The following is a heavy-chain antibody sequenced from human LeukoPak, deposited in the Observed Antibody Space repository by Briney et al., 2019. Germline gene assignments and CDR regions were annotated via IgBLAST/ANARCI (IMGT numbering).Heavy chain of an antibody. V-gene: IGHV3-23*01. D-gene: IGHD1-1*01. J-gene: IGHJ1*01. CDR1: GFTFSSYA. Sequence: GRSLRLSCAASGFTFSSYAMHWVRQAPGKGLEWVSAINATGGSTYYAGSVKGRFTISRDNSKNTLYLQMNSLRAEDTAMYYCTKGGGVHSHSDWGQGALVTVSS. CDR2: INATGGST. CDR3: TKGGGVHSHSD.